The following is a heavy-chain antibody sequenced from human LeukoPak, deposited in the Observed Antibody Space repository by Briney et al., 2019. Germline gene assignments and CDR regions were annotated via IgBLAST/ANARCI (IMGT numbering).Heavy chain of an antibody. V-gene: IGHV3-66*01. J-gene: IGHJ4*02. CDR1: GFTVSSSY. Sequence: GGPLRLSCAASGFTVSSSYMSWVRQAPGKGLEWVSIISSAGTTYYADSVKGRFTISRDNSKNTVYLQVNSLRDEDTAVYYCARDLEAANTYYFDYWGQGTIVTVSS. CDR3: ARDLEAANTYYFDY. D-gene: IGHD6-13*01. CDR2: ISSAGTT.